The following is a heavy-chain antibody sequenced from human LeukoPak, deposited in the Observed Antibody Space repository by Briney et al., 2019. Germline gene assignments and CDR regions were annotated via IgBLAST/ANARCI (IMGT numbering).Heavy chain of an antibody. V-gene: IGHV3-21*01. CDR1: GFTLSSYN. D-gene: IGHD5-18*01. Sequence: GGSLRLSCEASGFTLSSYNMNWVRQAPGKGLEWVSSISSSSSYIYYADSMKGRFTISRDNAKNSLYLQMNSLTAEDTAVYYCARGPYGTAMQFDYWGQGTLVTVSS. CDR2: ISSSSSYI. J-gene: IGHJ4*02. CDR3: ARGPYGTAMQFDY.